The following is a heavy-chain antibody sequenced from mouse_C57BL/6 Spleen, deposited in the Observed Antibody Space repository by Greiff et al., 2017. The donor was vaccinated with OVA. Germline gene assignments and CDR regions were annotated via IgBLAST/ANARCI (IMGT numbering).Heavy chain of an antibody. CDR1: GYTFTSYW. Sequence: VQLQQPGAELVKPGASVKLSCKASGYTFTSYWMQWVKQRPGQGLEWIGEIDPSDSYTNYNQKFKGKATLTVDTSSSTAYMQLSSLTSEDSAVYYCGTTVGAMDYWGQGTSVTVSS. D-gene: IGHD1-1*01. CDR3: GTTVGAMDY. J-gene: IGHJ4*01. CDR2: IDPSDSYT. V-gene: IGHV1-50*01.